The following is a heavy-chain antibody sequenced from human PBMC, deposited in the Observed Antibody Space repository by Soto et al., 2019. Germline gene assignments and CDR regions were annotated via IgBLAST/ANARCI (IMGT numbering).Heavy chain of an antibody. D-gene: IGHD2-2*01. V-gene: IGHV4-34*01. Sequence: PSETLSLTCAVYGGSFSGYYWSWIRQPPGKGLEWIGEINHSGSTNYNPSLKSRVTISVDTSTNQCSLTLSSMTAADTAVYYCALRRMAVGPEYWGQGTLVTVSS. CDR2: INHSGST. CDR3: ALRRMAVGPEY. CDR1: GGSFSGYY. J-gene: IGHJ4*02.